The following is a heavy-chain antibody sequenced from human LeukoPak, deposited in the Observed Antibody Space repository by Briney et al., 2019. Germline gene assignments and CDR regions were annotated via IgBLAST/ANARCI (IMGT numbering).Heavy chain of an antibody. V-gene: IGHV3-48*04. CDR3: AREGSSGWYVYFDY. CDR2: ISSSSSTI. Sequence: PGRSLRLSCAASGFTFSSYSMNWVRQAPGKGLEWVSYISSSSSTIYYADSVKGRFTISRDNAKNSLYLQMNSLRAEDTAVYYCAREGSSGWYVYFDYWGQGTLITVSS. D-gene: IGHD6-19*01. J-gene: IGHJ4*02. CDR1: GFTFSSYS.